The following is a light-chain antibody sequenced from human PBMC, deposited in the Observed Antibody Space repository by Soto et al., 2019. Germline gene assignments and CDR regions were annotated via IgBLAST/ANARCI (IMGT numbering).Light chain of an antibody. CDR2: DAS. Sequence: EIVLTQSPATLSLSPGERATLSCRASQSVRTYLAWYQQQPGQAPRLLIYDASNRATGIPARFSGSGSGTDFTLTISSLEPEDFAVYYCQQRSIWPGTFDQGTKLEIK. J-gene: IGKJ2*01. CDR1: QSVRTY. V-gene: IGKV3-11*01. CDR3: QQRSIWPGT.